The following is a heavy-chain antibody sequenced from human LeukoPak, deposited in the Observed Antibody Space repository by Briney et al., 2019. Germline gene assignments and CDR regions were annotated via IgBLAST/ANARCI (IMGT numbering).Heavy chain of an antibody. V-gene: IGHV3-7*01. J-gene: IGHJ4*02. Sequence: GGSLRLSCAASGFTFSTYWMSWVRQAPGKGLEWVANIKRDGSEKYYVDSVKGRFTISRGNAKNSLYLQMNSLRAEDTAVYYCARGQGYYDSSGYYYFDYWGQGTLVTVSS. CDR3: ARGQGYYDSSGYYYFDY. D-gene: IGHD3-22*01. CDR1: GFTFSTYW. CDR2: IKRDGSEK.